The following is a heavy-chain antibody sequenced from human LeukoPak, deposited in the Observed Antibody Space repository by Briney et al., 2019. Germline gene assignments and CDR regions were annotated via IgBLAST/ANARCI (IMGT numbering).Heavy chain of an antibody. Sequence: SETLSLTCAVYGGSFSGYFWGWIRQPPGKGLEWSGEINHSGSTNYNPSLKSRVTISVDTSKNQFSLKLSPVTAADTAVYYCARSHYYDSSGSHNNWFDPWGQGTLVTVSS. CDR2: INHSGST. D-gene: IGHD3-22*01. CDR1: GGSFSGYF. J-gene: IGHJ5*02. CDR3: ARSHYYDSSGSHNNWFDP. V-gene: IGHV4-34*01.